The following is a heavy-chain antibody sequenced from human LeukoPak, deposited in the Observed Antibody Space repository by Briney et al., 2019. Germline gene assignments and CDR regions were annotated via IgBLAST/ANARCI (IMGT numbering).Heavy chain of an antibody. J-gene: IGHJ4*02. CDR1: GFTFSSYA. CDR2: ISYDGSNK. V-gene: IGHV3-30-3*01. Sequence: RTGGSLRLSCAASGFTFSSYAMHWVRQAPGKGLEWVAVISYDGSNKYYADSVKGRFTISRDNSKNTLNLQMNSLGPGDTAVYYCARGGSAFDFDHWGQGTLVTVSS. CDR3: ARGGSAFDFDH. D-gene: IGHD2-15*01.